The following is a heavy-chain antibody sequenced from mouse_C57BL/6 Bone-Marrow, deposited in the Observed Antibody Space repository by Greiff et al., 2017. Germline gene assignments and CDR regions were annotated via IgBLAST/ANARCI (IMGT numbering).Heavy chain of an antibody. Sequence: VQLQQSGAELASPGASVTLSCTASGFTFTDHIMNWVKKRPGPGLEWIGRIYPVSGETNYNQKFLGKATLTADRSSSTVYMVLISLTSEDPAVYYCGYGWVLFDYWGQGTTLTVSA. J-gene: IGHJ2*01. CDR2: IYPVSGET. CDR3: GYGWVLFDY. D-gene: IGHD2-3*01. V-gene: IGHV1-11*01. CDR1: GFTFTDHI.